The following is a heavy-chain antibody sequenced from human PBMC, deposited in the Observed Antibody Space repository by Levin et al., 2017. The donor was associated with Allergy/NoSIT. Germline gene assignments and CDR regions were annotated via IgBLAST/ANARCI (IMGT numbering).Heavy chain of an antibody. D-gene: IGHD2-8*01. J-gene: IGHJ3*02. V-gene: IGHV4-39*01. CDR1: GGSISSSSYY. Sequence: SETLSLTCTVSGGSISSSSYYWGWIRQPPGKGLEWIGSIYYSGSTYYNPSLKSRVTISVDTSKNQFSLKLSSVTAADTAVYYCARYCTNGVCYTHAFDIWGQGTMVTVSS. CDR3: ARYCTNGVCYTHAFDI. CDR2: IYYSGST.